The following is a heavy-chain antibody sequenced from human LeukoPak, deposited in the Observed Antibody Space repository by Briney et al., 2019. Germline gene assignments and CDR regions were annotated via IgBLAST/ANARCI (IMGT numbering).Heavy chain of an antibody. CDR3: ARSWGGYNDVYFDY. CDR1: GGSISSHY. D-gene: IGHD5-18*01. J-gene: IGHJ4*02. V-gene: IGHV4-59*11. Sequence: SETLSLTCTVSGGSISSHYWTWIRQPPGKGLEWIGYIYYSGSTNYNPSLKSRVTISIDTSKHQFSLKLTSVTAADTAVYYCARSWGGYNDVYFDYWGQETLVTVSS. CDR2: IYYSGST.